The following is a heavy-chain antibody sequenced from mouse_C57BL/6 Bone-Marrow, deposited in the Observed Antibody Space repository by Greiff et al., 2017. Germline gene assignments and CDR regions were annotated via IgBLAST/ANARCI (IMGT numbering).Heavy chain of an antibody. CDR3: AEDIYYYDSGAY. Sequence: VQLQESGAELARPGASVKLSCKASGYTFTSYGISWVKQRTGQGLEWIGEIFPRSGNTYYNEKFKGKATLTADKSSSTAYMKLRSLTTEDSTVYFCAEDIYYYDSGAYWGQGTLVTVSA. CDR2: IFPRSGNT. J-gene: IGHJ3*01. CDR1: GYTFTSYG. V-gene: IGHV1-81*01. D-gene: IGHD1-1*01.